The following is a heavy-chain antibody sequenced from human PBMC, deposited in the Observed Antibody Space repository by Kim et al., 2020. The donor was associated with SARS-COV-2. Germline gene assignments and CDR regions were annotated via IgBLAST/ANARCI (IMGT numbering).Heavy chain of an antibody. CDR2: ISYDGSNK. V-gene: IGHV3-30*04. J-gene: IGHJ4*02. CDR3: ARDRDRCSSTSCYRYFDY. Sequence: GGSMRLSCAASGFTFSSYAMHWVRQAPGKGLEWVAVISYDGSNKYYADSVKGRFTISRDNSKNTLYLQMNSLRAEDTAVYYCARDRDRCSSTSCYRYFDYWGQGTLVTVSS. CDR1: GFTFSSYA. D-gene: IGHD2-2*01.